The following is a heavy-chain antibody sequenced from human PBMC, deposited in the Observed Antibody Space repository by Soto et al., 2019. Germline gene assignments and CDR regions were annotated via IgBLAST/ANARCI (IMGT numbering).Heavy chain of an antibody. V-gene: IGHV3-11*06. CDR3: ASSRAIAAAFYGMDV. CDR2: ISSSSSYT. CDR1: GFTFSDYY. Sequence: LGGSLRLSCAASGFTFSDYYMSWIRQAPGKGLEWVSYISSSSSYTNYADSVKGRFTISRDNAKNSLYLQMNSLRAEDTAVYYCASSRAIAAAFYGMDVWGQGTTVTVSS. D-gene: IGHD6-13*01. J-gene: IGHJ6*02.